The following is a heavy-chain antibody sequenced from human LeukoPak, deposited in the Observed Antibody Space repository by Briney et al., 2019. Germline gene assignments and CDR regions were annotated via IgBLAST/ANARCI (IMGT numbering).Heavy chain of an antibody. J-gene: IGHJ4*02. V-gene: IGHV4-31*03. CDR3: ALLVVVPAAFDY. Sequence: ASETLSLTCTVSGGSISSGGYYWSWIRQHPGKGVEWIGYIYYSGSTYYNPSLKSRVTISVDTSKNQFSLKLSSVTAADTAVYYCALLVVVPAAFDYWGQGTLVTVSS. CDR1: GGSISSGGYY. CDR2: IYYSGST. D-gene: IGHD2-2*01.